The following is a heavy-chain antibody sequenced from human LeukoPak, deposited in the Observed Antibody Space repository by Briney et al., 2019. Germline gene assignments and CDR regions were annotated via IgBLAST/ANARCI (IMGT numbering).Heavy chain of an antibody. J-gene: IGHJ6*02. D-gene: IGHD3-9*01. Sequence: PGGSLRLSCAASGFTFSNAWMSWVRQAPGKGLEWVGRIKSKTDGGTTDYAAPVKGRVSISRDDSKNTLYLQMNSLKTEDTAAYYCATDGPQLYHDILTGSDDMDVWGQGTTVTVSS. CDR1: GFTFSNAW. V-gene: IGHV3-15*01. CDR2: IKSKTDGGTT. CDR3: ATDGPQLYHDILTGSDDMDV.